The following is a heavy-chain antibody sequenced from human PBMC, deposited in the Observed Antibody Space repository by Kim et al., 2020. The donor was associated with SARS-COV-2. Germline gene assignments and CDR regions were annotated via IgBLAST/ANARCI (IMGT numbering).Heavy chain of an antibody. CDR3: ARDELVWWSRGMDV. J-gene: IGHJ6*02. Sequence: GGSLRLSCAASGFTFSSYGMHWVRQAPGKGLEWVAVIWYDGSNKYYADSVKGRFTISRDNSKNTLYLQMNSLRAEDTAVYYCARDELVWWSRGMDVWGQGTTVTVSS. CDR1: GFTFSSYG. CDR2: IWYDGSNK. D-gene: IGHD2-21*01. V-gene: IGHV3-33*01.